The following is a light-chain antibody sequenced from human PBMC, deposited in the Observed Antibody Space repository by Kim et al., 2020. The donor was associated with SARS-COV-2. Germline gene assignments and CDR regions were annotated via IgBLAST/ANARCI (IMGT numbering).Light chain of an antibody. CDR3: CSYASSVV. Sequence: SPGQSVTISCTGTSSDVGGYNYVSWYQQHPGKAPKLMIYDVSKRPSGVPDRFSGSKSGNTASLTISGVQPEDEADYYCCSYASSVVFGGGTKVTVL. CDR1: SSDVGGYNY. V-gene: IGLV2-11*01. CDR2: DVS. J-gene: IGLJ2*01.